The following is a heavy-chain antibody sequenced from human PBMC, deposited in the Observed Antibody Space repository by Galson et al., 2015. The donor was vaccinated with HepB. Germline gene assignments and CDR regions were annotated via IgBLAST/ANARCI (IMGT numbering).Heavy chain of an antibody. J-gene: IGHJ6*03. CDR2: IWYDGSNK. V-gene: IGHV3-33*01. Sequence: SLRLSCAASGFTFSSYGMHWVRQGPGKGLEWVAFIWYDGSNKDYADSVKGRFTISRDDPKNTLYLQMNSLRVEDTAVYYCAREGSGVEDSSGYRGYYYYYMDVWGKGTTVTVSS. CDR1: GFTFSSYG. CDR3: AREGSGVEDSSGYRGYYYYYMDV. D-gene: IGHD6-25*01.